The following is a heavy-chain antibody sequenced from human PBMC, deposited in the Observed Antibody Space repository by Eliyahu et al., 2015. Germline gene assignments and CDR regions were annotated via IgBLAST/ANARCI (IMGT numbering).Heavy chain of an antibody. V-gene: IGHV3-23*01. J-gene: IGHJ4*02. D-gene: IGHD1-7*01. CDR3: AKDRNYRPVLYFDY. Sequence: EVQLLESGGGLVQPGGSLXLSCAXSGFTFSSYXMSXXRQAPGKGLEWVSAISGSGGSTYYADSVKGRFTISRDNSKNTLYLQMNSLRAEDTAVYYCAKDRNYRPVLYFDYWGQGTLVTVSS. CDR1: GFTFSSYX. CDR2: ISGSGGST.